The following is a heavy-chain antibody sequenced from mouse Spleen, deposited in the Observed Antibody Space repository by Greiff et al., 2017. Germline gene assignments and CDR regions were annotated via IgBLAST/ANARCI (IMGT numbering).Heavy chain of an antibody. J-gene: IGHJ4*01. D-gene: IGHD2-4*01. CDR3: AMITTDYYAMDY. V-gene: IGHV1-26*01. Sequence: EVQLQQSGPELVKPGASVKISCKASGYTFTDYYMNWVKQSHGKSLEWIGDINPNNGGTSYNQKFKGKATLTVDKSSSTAYMELRSLTSEDSAVYYCAMITTDYYAMDYWGQGTSVTVSS. CDR2: INPNNGGT. CDR1: GYTFTDYY.